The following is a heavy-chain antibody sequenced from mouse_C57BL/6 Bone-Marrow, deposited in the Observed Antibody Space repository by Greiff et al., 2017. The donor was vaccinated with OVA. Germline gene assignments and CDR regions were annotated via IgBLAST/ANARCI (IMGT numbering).Heavy chain of an antibody. CDR2: GPELARPW. Sequence: GPELARPWAIYPGNGDTSYNQKFKGKATLTADKSSSTAYMQLSSLTSEDSAVYYCAWDSNSAWFAYWGQGTLVTVSA. CDR3: SEDSAVYYCAWDSNSAWFAY. V-gene: IGHV1-87*01. D-gene: IGHD2-5*01. J-gene: IGHJ3*01.